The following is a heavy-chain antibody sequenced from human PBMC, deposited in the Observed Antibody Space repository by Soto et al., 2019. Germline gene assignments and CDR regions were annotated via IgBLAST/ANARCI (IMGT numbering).Heavy chain of an antibody. CDR1: GYTFTNFG. Sequence: ASVKVSCKASGYTFTNFGISWVRQAPGQGLEWMGWISAYNGNTNYAQNFQGRVTMTTDTSTSTAYMELRSLRSDDTAVYYCARGGGPVVYGGNSEYFQHWGQGTLVTVSS. CDR2: ISAYNGNT. D-gene: IGHD4-17*01. V-gene: IGHV1-18*01. CDR3: ARGGGPVVYGGNSEYFQH. J-gene: IGHJ1*01.